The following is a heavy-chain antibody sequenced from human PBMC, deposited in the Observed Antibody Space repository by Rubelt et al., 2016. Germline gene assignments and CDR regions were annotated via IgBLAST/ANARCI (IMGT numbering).Heavy chain of an antibody. D-gene: IGHD3-3*01. V-gene: IGHV3-21*01. CDR2: IVYSGDHQ. CDR3: ARDGSEWSRDY. CDR1: GFTFTTAG. J-gene: IGHJ4*02. Sequence: EVQLVESGGGLVKPGGSLRLSCAASGFTFTTAGMTWIRQAPGKGLEWVSTIVYSGDHQYYADSVKGRFTVSRDNARNSLFLQMKSLRADDTAGYYCARDGSEWSRDYWGQGTLVTVSS.